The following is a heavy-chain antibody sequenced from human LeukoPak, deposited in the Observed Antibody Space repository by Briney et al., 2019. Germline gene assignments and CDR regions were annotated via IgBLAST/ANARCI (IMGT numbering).Heavy chain of an antibody. Sequence: SVKVSCKASESTFSSYAISWVRQAPGQGLEWMGGIIPIFGTANYAQKFQGRVTITADESTSTAYMELSSLRSEDTAVYYCARAIGATRYYYYYGMDVWGQGTTVTVSS. CDR3: ARAIGATRYYYYYGMDV. V-gene: IGHV1-69*13. D-gene: IGHD1-26*01. CDR1: ESTFSSYA. CDR2: IIPIFGTA. J-gene: IGHJ6*02.